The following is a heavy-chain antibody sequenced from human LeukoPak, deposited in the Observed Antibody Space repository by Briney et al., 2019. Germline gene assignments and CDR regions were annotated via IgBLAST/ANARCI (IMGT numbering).Heavy chain of an antibody. CDR2: ISYDGSNK. D-gene: IGHD5/OR15-5a*01. CDR3: ARARVYTWYFDL. CDR1: GFTFSSYA. J-gene: IGHJ2*01. V-gene: IGHV3-30*04. Sequence: PGRSLRLSGAAFGFTFSSYAMHWVRQAPGKGLEWVAVISYDGSNKYYADSVKGRFTISRDNSKNTLYLQMNSLRAEDTAVYYCARARVYTWYFDLWGRGTLVTVSS.